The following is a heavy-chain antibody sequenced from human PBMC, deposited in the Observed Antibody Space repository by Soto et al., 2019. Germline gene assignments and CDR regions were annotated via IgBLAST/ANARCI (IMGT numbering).Heavy chain of an antibody. D-gene: IGHD2-2*01. CDR2: MNPNRGNT. CDR1: GYTFTSYD. CDR3: ARGNYCSSTSCYWFDP. Sequence: GASVKVSCKASGYTFTSYDINWVRQATGQGLEWMGWMNPNRGNTGYAQKFQGRVTMTRNTSISTAYMELSSLRSEDTAVYYCARGNYCSSTSCYWFDPWGQGTLVTVSS. J-gene: IGHJ5*02. V-gene: IGHV1-8*01.